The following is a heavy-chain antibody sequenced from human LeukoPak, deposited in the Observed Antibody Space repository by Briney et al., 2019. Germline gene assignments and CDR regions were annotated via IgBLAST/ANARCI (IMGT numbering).Heavy chain of an antibody. J-gene: IGHJ6*02. V-gene: IGHV1-2*04. CDR2: INPNSGGT. CDR1: GYTFTGYY. D-gene: IGHD1-1*01. Sequence: ASVKVSCKASGYTFTGYYMHWVRQAPGQGLEWMGWINPNSGGTNYAQKFQGWVTMTRDTSISTAYMELSRLRSDDTAVYYCARDRDRGRAYGMDVWGQGTTVTVSS. CDR3: ARDRDRGRAYGMDV.